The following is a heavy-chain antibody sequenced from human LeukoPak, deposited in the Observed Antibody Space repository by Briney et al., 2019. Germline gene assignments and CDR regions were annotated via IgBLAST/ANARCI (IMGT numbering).Heavy chain of an antibody. Sequence: PGGSLRLSCAVSGFTFRTYWMHWVRQVPGEGLVWVSRINEDGRITNYADSVKGRFSISRDNAKNTLYLQMNSLRDEDTAVYYCGSDLGGRWVYWGQGTLVTVSS. CDR3: GSDLGGRWVY. V-gene: IGHV3-74*01. D-gene: IGHD5-24*01. CDR1: GFTFRTYW. J-gene: IGHJ4*02. CDR2: INEDGRIT.